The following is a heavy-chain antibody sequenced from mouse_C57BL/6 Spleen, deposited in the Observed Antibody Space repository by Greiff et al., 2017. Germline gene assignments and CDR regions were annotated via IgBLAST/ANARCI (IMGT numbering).Heavy chain of an antibody. D-gene: IGHD4-1*01. CDR3: ASSNVYFDY. CDR2: INPSSGYT. V-gene: IGHV1-7*01. Sequence: QVQLKQSGAELAKPGASVKLSCKASGYTFTSYWMHWVKQRPGQGLEWIGYINPSSGYTKYNQKFKDQATLTADKSSSTAYMQLSSLTYEDSAVYYCASSNVYFDYWGQGTTLTVSA. J-gene: IGHJ2*01. CDR1: GYTFTSYW.